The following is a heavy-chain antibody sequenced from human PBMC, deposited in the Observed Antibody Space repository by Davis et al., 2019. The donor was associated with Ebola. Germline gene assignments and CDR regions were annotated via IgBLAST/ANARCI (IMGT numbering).Heavy chain of an antibody. V-gene: IGHV4-34*01. CDR3: ARGSAAGVYFDY. CDR1: GFTFSSYA. J-gene: IGHJ4*02. CDR2: INHSGST. D-gene: IGHD6-13*01. Sequence: ESLKTSCAASGFTFSSYAMSWVRQAPGKGLEWIGEINHSGSTNYNPSLKSRVTISVDTSKNQFSLKLSSVTAADTAVYYCARGSAAGVYFDYWGQGTLVTVSS.